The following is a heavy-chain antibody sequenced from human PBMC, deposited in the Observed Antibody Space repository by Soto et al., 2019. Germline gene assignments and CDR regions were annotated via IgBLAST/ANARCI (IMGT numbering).Heavy chain of an antibody. Sequence: QVQLVQSGAEVKKPGASVKVSCKASGYTFTSYYMHWVRQAPGQGLEWMGIINPSGGSTSYAQQFQDRVTMTRDTSTSTVYMELSSLRSADSAVYYCARSYGSGSSIHAYYYYGMDVWGQGTTVTVSS. V-gene: IGHV1-46*01. CDR3: ARSYGSGSSIHAYYYYGMDV. CDR1: GYTFTSYY. J-gene: IGHJ6*02. D-gene: IGHD3-10*01. CDR2: INPSGGST.